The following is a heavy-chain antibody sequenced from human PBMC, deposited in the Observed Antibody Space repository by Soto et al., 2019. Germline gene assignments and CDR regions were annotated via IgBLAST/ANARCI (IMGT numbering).Heavy chain of an antibody. CDR1: GFTFSSYG. CDR3: ARTPHYCYGMDV. V-gene: IGHV3-33*01. CDR2: IWYDGSNK. Sequence: QVQLVESGGGVVQPGRSLRLSCAASGFTFSSYGMHWVRQAPGKGLEWVAVIWYDGSNKYYADSVKGRFTISRDNSKNTLYLQMNSLRAEDTAVYYCARTPHYCYGMDVWGQGTTVTVSS. J-gene: IGHJ6*02.